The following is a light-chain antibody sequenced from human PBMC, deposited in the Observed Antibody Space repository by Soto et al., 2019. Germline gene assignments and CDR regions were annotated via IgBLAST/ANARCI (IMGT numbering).Light chain of an antibody. CDR3: YSYGGSYYV. CDR1: TIDVGSYSL. V-gene: IGLV2-23*01. J-gene: IGLJ1*01. Sequence: QPALTQPASVSGSPGQSITISCTGTTIDVGSYSLVSWYQHHPGKAPQLMIYKASKRPSGVSNRFSGSKSGNTASLTISGLQAEDEADYYCYSYGGSYYVFGTGTKVTVL. CDR2: KAS.